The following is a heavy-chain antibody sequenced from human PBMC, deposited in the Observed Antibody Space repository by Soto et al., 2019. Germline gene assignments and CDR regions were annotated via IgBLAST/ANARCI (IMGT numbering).Heavy chain of an antibody. D-gene: IGHD3-22*01. CDR2: IYYSGST. CDR3: AIYDSSGSRGFQH. V-gene: IGHV4-31*03. J-gene: IGHJ1*01. Sequence: SETLSLTCTVSGGSVSSGNYYWSWIRQHPGKGLEWIGYIYYSGSTYYNPSLKSRVTISVDTSKNQFSLKLSSVTAADTAVYYCAIYDSSGSRGFQHWGQGTLVTVSS. CDR1: GGSVSSGNYY.